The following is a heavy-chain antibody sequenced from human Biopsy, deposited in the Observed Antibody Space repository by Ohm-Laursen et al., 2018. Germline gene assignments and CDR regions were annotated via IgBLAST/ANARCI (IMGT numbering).Heavy chain of an antibody. J-gene: IGHJ1*01. Sequence: ASVKVSCKASGYTFTGQYLHWVRQVPRQGLEWMGWINPHSGTTKFAQDFQGRVTMTRDTSITTAYMELRRLRSDGTAVYYCAKGQDLRGGAEYFQHWGQGALVTVSS. CDR1: GYTFTGQY. V-gene: IGHV1-2*02. CDR2: INPHSGTT. D-gene: IGHD2-15*01. CDR3: AKGQDLRGGAEYFQH.